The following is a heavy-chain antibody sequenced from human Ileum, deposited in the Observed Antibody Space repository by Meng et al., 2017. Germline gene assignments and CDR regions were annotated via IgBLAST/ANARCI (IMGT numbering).Heavy chain of an antibody. J-gene: IGHJ6*02. CDR2: IYHSGST. D-gene: IGHD1-26*01. CDR3: ARTLMGTGVGIVGATTFFGPALYYYYGMDV. Sequence: SETLSLTCTVSGYSISSGYYWGWIRQPPGKGLEWIGSIYHSGSTYYNPSLKSRVTISVDTSKNQFSLKLSSVTAADTAVYYCARTLMGTGVGIVGATTFFGPALYYYYGMDVWGQGTTVTFSS. CDR1: GYSISSGYY. V-gene: IGHV4-38-2*02.